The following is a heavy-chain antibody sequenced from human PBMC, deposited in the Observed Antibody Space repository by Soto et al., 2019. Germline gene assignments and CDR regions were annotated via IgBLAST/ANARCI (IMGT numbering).Heavy chain of an antibody. Sequence: ASVKVSCKASGYTFTSYAMHWVRQAPGQRLEWMGWINAGNGNTKYSQKFQGRVTITRDTSASTAYMELSSLRSEDTAVYYCARVPIEVVTAINYGMDVWGQGTTVTVSS. J-gene: IGHJ6*02. CDR2: INAGNGNT. CDR1: GYTFTSYA. V-gene: IGHV1-3*01. CDR3: ARVPIEVVTAINYGMDV. D-gene: IGHD2-21*02.